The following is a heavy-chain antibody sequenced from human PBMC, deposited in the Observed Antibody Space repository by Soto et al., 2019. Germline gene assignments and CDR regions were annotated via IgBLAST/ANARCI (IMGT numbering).Heavy chain of an antibody. V-gene: IGHV4-59*01. D-gene: IGHD3-3*01. CDR1: GGSISSYY. Sequence: SETLSLTCTVSGGSISSYYWSWIRQPPGKGLEWIGYIYYSGSTNYNPSLKSRVTISVDTSKNQFSLKLSSVTAADTAVYYCARGRYYDFWGGPGEFDYWGQGTLVTVSS. J-gene: IGHJ4*02. CDR2: IYYSGST. CDR3: ARGRYYDFWGGPGEFDY.